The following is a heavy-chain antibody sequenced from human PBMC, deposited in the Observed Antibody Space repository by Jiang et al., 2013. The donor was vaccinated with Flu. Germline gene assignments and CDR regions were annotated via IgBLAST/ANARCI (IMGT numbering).Heavy chain of an antibody. J-gene: IGHJ4*02. CDR3: ARVGSGWPLDY. Sequence: LLKPSETLSLTCTVSGGSISSSSYYWGWIRQPPGRGLEWIGSIYYSGSTYYNPSLKSRVTISVDTSKNQFSLKLSSVTAADTAVYYCARVGSGWPLDYWGQGTLVTVSS. V-gene: IGHV4-39*01. D-gene: IGHD6-19*01. CDR1: GGSISSSSYY. CDR2: IYYSGST.